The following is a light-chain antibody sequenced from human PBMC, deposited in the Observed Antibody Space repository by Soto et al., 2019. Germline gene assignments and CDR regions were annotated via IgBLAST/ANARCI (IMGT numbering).Light chain of an antibody. CDR1: QTITNW. CDR2: RAS. J-gene: IGKJ2*01. Sequence: DIQMTQSPSTLSASVGERVTITCRSSQTITNWLAWYQQKPGKAPKLLIYRASSLESGVPSRFSGSGSETEFTLTISSLQPDDFATYYCQQYNNYPYTFGQGTKLEIK. CDR3: QQYNNYPYT. V-gene: IGKV1-5*03.